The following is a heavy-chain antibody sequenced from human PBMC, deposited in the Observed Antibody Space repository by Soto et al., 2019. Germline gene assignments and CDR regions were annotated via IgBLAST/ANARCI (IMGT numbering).Heavy chain of an antibody. CDR2: INSDGSST. CDR1: GFTFSSYW. Sequence: GSLRLSCAASGFTFSSYWMHWVRQAPGKGLVWVSRINSDGSSTSYADSVKGRFTISRDNAKNTLYLQMNSLRAEDTAVYYCARGDIVVVPAAPRRPYYYYGMDVWGQGTTVTVSS. V-gene: IGHV3-74*01. J-gene: IGHJ6*02. D-gene: IGHD2-2*01. CDR3: ARGDIVVVPAAPRRPYYYYGMDV.